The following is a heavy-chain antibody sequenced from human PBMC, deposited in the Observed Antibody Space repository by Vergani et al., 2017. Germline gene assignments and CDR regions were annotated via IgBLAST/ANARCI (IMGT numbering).Heavy chain of an antibody. CDR3: AKARGDYYYYYMDV. Sequence: VQLVESGGGLVQPGRSLRLSCAASGFTFDDYAMHWVRQAPGKGLEWVSGISWNSGSIGYADSVKGRFTISRDNAKNSLYLQMNSLRAEDTALYYCAKARGDYYYYYMDVWGKGTTVTVSS. V-gene: IGHV3-9*01. J-gene: IGHJ6*03. D-gene: IGHD3-16*01. CDR1: GFTFDDYA. CDR2: ISWNSGSI.